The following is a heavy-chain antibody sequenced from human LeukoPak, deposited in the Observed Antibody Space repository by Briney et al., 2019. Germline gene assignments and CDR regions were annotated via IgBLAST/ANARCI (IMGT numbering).Heavy chain of an antibody. CDR2: VSAYNGNT. CDR1: GYTFTSYG. J-gene: IGHJ6*03. CDR3: ARAPIYYYYYYMDV. Sequence: ASVKVSCKASGYTFTSYGISWVRQAPGQGLEWMGWVSAYNGNTNYAQKLQGRVTMTTDTSTSTAYMELRSLRSDDTAVYYCARAPIYYYYYYMDVWGKGTTVTVSS. V-gene: IGHV1-18*01.